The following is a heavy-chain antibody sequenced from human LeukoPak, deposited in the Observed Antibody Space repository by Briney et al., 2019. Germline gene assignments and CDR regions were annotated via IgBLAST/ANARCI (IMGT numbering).Heavy chain of an antibody. CDR2: ISWNSGSI. D-gene: IGHD3-10*01. CDR1: GFTFDDYA. V-gene: IGHV3-9*01. Sequence: PGGSLRLSCAASGFTFDDYAMHWVRQAPGKGLEWVSGISWNSGSIGYADSVKGRFTISRDNAKNSLYLQMNSLRAEDTAVYYCARDRAKWFGEPRAFDYWGQGTLVTVSS. CDR3: ARDRAKWFGEPRAFDY. J-gene: IGHJ4*02.